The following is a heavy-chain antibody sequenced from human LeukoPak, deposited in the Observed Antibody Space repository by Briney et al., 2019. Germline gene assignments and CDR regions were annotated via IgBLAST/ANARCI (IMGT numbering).Heavy chain of an antibody. CDR2: IIPILGIA. CDR3: AAEIYDSSVW. Sequence: SVKVSCKASGGTFSSYAISWVRQAPGQGLEWMGRIIPILGIANYAQKFQGRVTITADKSTSTAYMELSSLRSKDTAVYYCAAEIYDSSVWWGQGTLVTVSS. V-gene: IGHV1-69*04. J-gene: IGHJ4*02. D-gene: IGHD3-22*01. CDR1: GGTFSSYA.